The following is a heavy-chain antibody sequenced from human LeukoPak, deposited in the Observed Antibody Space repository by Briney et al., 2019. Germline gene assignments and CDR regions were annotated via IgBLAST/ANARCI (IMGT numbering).Heavy chain of an antibody. CDR1: GGSFSGYY. V-gene: IGHV4-34*01. J-gene: IGHJ6*03. CDR2: INHSGST. D-gene: IGHD3-3*01. CDR3: ARGRITIFGVVIYYYYYMDV. Sequence: SETLSLTCAVYGGSFSGYYWSWIRQPPGKRRGWIGEINHSGSTNYNPSLKSRVTISVDTSKNQFSLKLSSVTAADTAVYYCARGRITIFGVVIYYYYYMDVWGKGTTVTVSS.